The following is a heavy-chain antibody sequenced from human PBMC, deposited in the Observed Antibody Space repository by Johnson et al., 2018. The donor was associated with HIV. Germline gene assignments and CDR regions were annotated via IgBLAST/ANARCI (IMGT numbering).Heavy chain of an antibody. V-gene: IGHV3-30*18. J-gene: IGHJ3*02. CDR1: GFTFSNFG. Sequence: QVQLEESGGGVVQPGRSLRLSCAASGFTFSNFGMHWVRQAPGKGLEWVAVISYDGTNKYYVDSVKGRLTISRDNAKNSLYLQVNSLRAEDMTVYYCAKRMGGEAFDIWGQGTMVTVSS. D-gene: IGHD1-26*01. CDR3: AKRMGGEAFDI. CDR2: ISYDGTNK.